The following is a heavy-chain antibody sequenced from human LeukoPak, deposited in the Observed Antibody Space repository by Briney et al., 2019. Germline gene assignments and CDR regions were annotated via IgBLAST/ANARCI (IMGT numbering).Heavy chain of an antibody. CDR3: ARGYYGTGSYYNVDY. CDR1: GGTFSSYS. V-gene: IGHV1-69*05. Sequence: SVKVSCKASGGTFSSYSLSWVRQAPGQGLEWMGGSNPMTTMPFYAQKFQDRVTITTDESTTTAYMEQSSLRSEDTAVYYCARGYYGTGSYYNVDYWGQGTLVTVSS. CDR2: SNPMTTMP. D-gene: IGHD3-10*01. J-gene: IGHJ4*02.